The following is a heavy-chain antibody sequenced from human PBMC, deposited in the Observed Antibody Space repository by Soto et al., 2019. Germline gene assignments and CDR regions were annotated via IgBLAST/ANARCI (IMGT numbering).Heavy chain of an antibody. CDR2: SRDKPQGYST. J-gene: IGHJ4*02. V-gene: IGHV3-72*01. D-gene: IGHD3-22*01. CDR3: VRATYFSDSSGYTRCLDY. CDR1: GFTLSDHY. Sequence: GGSLRLSXAGSGFTLSDHYIDWVRQAPGKGLEWVGRSRDKPQGYSTAYAASVKGRFTTSRDESKNSAYLQMNSLKTEDTAVYYCVRATYFSDSSGYTRCLDYWGQGTLVTVSS.